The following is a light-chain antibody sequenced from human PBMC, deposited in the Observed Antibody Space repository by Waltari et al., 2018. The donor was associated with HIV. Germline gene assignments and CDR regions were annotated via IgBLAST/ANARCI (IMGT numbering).Light chain of an antibody. V-gene: IGLV1-47*01. J-gene: IGLJ1*01. CDR2: RTM. Sequence: QSVLTQPPSASGTPGQRVTLSCSGSNSNIGGKDVYWFQHLPGTPPKLLICRTMQRRSGVPDRLSGSESGTSASLAISALRSDDEADYYCAAWDDTLSSYVFGTGTTVTV. CDR1: NSNIGGKD. CDR3: AAWDDTLSSYV.